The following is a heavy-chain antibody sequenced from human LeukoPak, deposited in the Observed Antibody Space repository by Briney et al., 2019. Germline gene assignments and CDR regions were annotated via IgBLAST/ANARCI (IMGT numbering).Heavy chain of an antibody. CDR1: GFTFSNCW. CDR2: IKKDGSGN. V-gene: IGHV3-7*01. CDR3: ARVQGSSVPGIIEY. Sequence: GGSLTLTCAASGFTFSNCWLSWVWKAQGTGLERVANIKKDGSGNYYVDSLKGRFTISRENAKNSLYLQMNSLRVENTAEYYCARVQGSSVPGIIEYWGQGTLVPVSS. J-gene: IGHJ4*02. D-gene: IGHD6-19*01.